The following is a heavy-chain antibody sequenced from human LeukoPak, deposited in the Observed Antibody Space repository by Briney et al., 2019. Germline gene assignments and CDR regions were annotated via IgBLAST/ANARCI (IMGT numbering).Heavy chain of an antibody. Sequence: GGSLRLSCAASGFTFSSYWMSWVRQAPGKGLEWVANIKQDGSEKYYVDSVKGRLTISRDNAKNSLYLQMNSLRAEDTALYYCAKDTGAYYYDGIDYWGQGTLVTVSS. D-gene: IGHD3-22*01. CDR2: IKQDGSEK. CDR1: GFTFSSYW. CDR3: AKDTGAYYYDGIDY. J-gene: IGHJ4*02. V-gene: IGHV3-7*03.